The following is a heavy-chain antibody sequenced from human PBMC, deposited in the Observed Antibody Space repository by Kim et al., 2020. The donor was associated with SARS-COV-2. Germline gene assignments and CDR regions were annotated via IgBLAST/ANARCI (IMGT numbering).Heavy chain of an antibody. J-gene: IGHJ4*02. V-gene: IGHV4-39*01. CDR3: ARHFWGSTSLGFDY. Sequence: SETLSLTCTVSGGSISSSSYYWGWIRQPPGKGLEWIGSIYYSGSTYYNPSLKSRVTISVDTSKNQFSLKLSSVTAADTAVYYCARHFWGSTSLGFDYWGQGTLVTVSS. D-gene: IGHD2-2*01. CDR2: IYYSGST. CDR1: GGSISSSSYY.